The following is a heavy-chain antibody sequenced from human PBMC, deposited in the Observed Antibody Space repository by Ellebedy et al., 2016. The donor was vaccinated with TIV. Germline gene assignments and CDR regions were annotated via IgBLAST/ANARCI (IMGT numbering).Heavy chain of an antibody. V-gene: IGHV1-2*04. J-gene: IGHJ4*02. D-gene: IGHD3-10*01. CDR2: ITPNSGGT. CDR1: GYTFTGYS. Sequence: AASVKVSCKASGYTFTGYSMHWVRQAPGQGLEWMGWITPNSGGTNYAQKFPGWVTITRNTSISTAYMELSSLRSEDTAVYYCVRTYYYGSGSFEDYWGQGTLVTVSS. CDR3: VRTYYYGSGSFEDY.